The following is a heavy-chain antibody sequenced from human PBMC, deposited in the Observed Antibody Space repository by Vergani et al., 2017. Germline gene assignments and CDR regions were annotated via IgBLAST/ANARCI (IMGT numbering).Heavy chain of an antibody. J-gene: IGHJ6*03. CDR1: GGSVSSGSYY. CDR3: AKDGASARPGRNYYYYYMDV. Sequence: QVQLQESGPGLVKPSETLSLTCTVSGGSVSSGSYYWSWIRQPAGKGLEWIGYIYYSGSTNYNPSLKSRVTISVDTSKNQFSLKLSSVPAADTAVYYCAKDGASARPGRNYYYYYMDVWGKGTTVTVSS. D-gene: IGHD6-6*01. V-gene: IGHV4-61*10. CDR2: IYYSGST.